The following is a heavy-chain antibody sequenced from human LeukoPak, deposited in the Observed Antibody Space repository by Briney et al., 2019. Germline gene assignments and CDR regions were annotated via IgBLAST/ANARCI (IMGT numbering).Heavy chain of an antibody. D-gene: IGHD1-1*01. CDR3: VRDPSGSGFAFDS. Sequence: GRSLRLSCTASGFIFSNDAMHWVRQAPGKGLEWVAFIWFDGSNKHYADSVKGRFTISRDNSEDTLYLQMNSLRAEDTAVYYCVRDPSGSGFAFDSWGQGALVTVSS. CDR2: IWFDGSNK. CDR1: GFIFSNDA. J-gene: IGHJ4*02. V-gene: IGHV3-33*01.